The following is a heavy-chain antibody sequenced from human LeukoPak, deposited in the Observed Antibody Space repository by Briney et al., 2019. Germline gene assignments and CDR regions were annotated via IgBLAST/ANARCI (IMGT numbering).Heavy chain of an antibody. CDR2: IKQDGSHK. CDR1: GLTFSSRDW. CDR3: AKAGYCSGTSCSPYYYYMDV. D-gene: IGHD2-2*01. J-gene: IGHJ6*03. V-gene: IGHV3-7*03. Sequence: GGSLRLSCVASGLTFSSRDWMTWVRQAPGKGLEWVANIKQDGSHKNYADSVKGRFTISRDNAKNTLYLQMNSLRAEDTAVYYCAKAGYCSGTSCSPYYYYMDVWGKGTTVTISS.